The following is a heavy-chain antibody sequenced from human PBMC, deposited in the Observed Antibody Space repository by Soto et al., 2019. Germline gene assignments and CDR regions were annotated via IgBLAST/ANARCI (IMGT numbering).Heavy chain of an antibody. V-gene: IGHV4-4*02. CDR1: GGSISSSNW. J-gene: IGHJ5*02. CDR3: ARAFDDFASFDP. D-gene: IGHD3-3*01. CDR2: INHSGST. Sequence: SETLSLTCAVTGGSISSSNWWSWVRQPPGKGLEWIGEINHSGSTNYNPSLKSRVTISVDTSKNQFSLKLSSVTAADTAVYYCARAFDDFASFDPWGQGTLVTVSS.